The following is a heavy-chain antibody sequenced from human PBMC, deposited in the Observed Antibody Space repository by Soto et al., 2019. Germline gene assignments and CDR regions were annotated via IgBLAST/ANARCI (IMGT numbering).Heavy chain of an antibody. Sequence: SETLSLTCTGSGGSISSYYWSWIRQPPGKGLEWIGYIYYSGSTNYNPSLKSRVTISVDTSKNQFSLKLSSVTAADTAVYYCAGGLWFGELLYFAYWGQGTLVPVSS. J-gene: IGHJ4*02. D-gene: IGHD3-10*01. CDR3: AGGLWFGELLYFAY. V-gene: IGHV4-59*01. CDR2: IYYSGST. CDR1: GGSISSYY.